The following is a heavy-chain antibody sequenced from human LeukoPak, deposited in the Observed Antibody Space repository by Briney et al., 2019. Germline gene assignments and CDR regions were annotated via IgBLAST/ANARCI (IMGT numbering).Heavy chain of an antibody. D-gene: IGHD2-21*02. CDR1: GYTFTSYG. CDR3: ARVREVTFFPIIGYYMDV. J-gene: IGHJ6*03. Sequence: ASVKVSCKASGYTFTSYGISWVRQAPGQGLEWMGWISAYNGNTNYAQKLQGRVTMTTDTSTSTAYMELRSLRSDDTAVYYCARVREVTFFPIIGYYMDVWGKGTTVTVSS. CDR2: ISAYNGNT. V-gene: IGHV1-18*01.